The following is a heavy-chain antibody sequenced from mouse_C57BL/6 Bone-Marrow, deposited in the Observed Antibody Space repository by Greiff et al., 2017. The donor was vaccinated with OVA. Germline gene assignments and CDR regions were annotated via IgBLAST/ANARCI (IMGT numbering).Heavy chain of an antibody. V-gene: IGHV1-39*01. D-gene: IGHD1-1*01. J-gene: IGHJ2*01. CDR1: GYSFTDYN. CDR2: INPNYGTT. Sequence: EVKLVESGPELVKPGASVKISCKASGYSFTDYNMNWVKQSNGKSLEWIGVINPNYGTTSYNQKFKGKATLTVDQSSSTAYMQLNSLTSEDSAVYYCARGGITTVVADDYWGQGTTLTVSS. CDR3: ARGGITTVVADDY.